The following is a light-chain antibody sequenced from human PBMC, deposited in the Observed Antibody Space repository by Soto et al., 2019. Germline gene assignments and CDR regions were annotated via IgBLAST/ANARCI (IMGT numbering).Light chain of an antibody. CDR2: VAS. CDR3: QQYNNWPLT. Sequence: EVVMTQSPATLSVSLGDRATLSCRASQSVSSNLAWYQQKPGQAPRLLIYVASTRATGIPARFSGSGSGTEFTLTISSLQSEDFAVYSCQQYNNWPLTFGGGTKVEVK. J-gene: IGKJ4*01. V-gene: IGKV3-15*01. CDR1: QSVSSN.